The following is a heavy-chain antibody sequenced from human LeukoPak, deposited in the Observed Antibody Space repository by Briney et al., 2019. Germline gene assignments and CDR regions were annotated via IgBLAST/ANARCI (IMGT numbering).Heavy chain of an antibody. CDR3: ARPAFGGYPNAFDI. D-gene: IGHD5-12*01. V-gene: IGHV4-59*08. CDR1: GGSISNYY. J-gene: IGHJ3*02. CDR2: IYYSGST. Sequence: SETLSLTCTVSGGSISNYYWSWIRQPPGKELEWIGNIYYSGSTNYNPSLKSRVTISVDTSKNQFSLRLSSVTAADTAVYYCARPAFGGYPNAFDIWGQGTMVTVSS.